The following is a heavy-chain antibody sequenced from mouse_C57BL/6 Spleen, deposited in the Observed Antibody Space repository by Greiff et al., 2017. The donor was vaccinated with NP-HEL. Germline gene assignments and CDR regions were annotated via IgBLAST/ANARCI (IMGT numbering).Heavy chain of an antibody. CDR3: ARGFTTVVANAMDY. CDR1: GYTFTSYW. D-gene: IGHD1-1*01. V-gene: IGHV1-64*01. Sequence: QVQLQQPGAELVKPGASVKLSCKASGYTFTSYWMHWVKQRPGQGLEWIGMIHPNSGSTNYNEKLKSKATLTVDKSSSTAYMQLSILTSEDSAVYYCARGFTTVVANAMDYWGQGTSVTVSS. J-gene: IGHJ4*01. CDR2: IHPNSGST.